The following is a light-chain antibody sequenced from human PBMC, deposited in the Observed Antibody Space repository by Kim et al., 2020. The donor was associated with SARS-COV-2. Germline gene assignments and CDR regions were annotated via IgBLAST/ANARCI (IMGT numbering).Light chain of an antibody. Sequence: QSALTQPASVSESPGESITISCSGTISDQNYVSWYQQRPGRSPTLLIYDVSERPAGVSSRFSGSKSGDTASLRISGLQAEDEGYYYCISYTDNTALFGGGTQLTVL. CDR1: ISDQNY. CDR2: DVS. V-gene: IGLV2-14*03. J-gene: IGLJ2*01. CDR3: ISYTDNTAL.